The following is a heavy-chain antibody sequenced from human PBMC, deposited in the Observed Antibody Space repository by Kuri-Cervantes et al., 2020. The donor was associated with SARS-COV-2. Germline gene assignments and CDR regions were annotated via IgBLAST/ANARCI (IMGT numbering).Heavy chain of an antibody. CDR3: ARVRYCTATNCMPFCDY. CDR1: GDSISDSNNW. CDR2: IYHSGST. Sequence: GSLRLSCAVSGDSISDSNNWWSWVRRPPGKGLEWIGEIYHSGSTNYSPSFKSRVTTSIDTSKNHFSLKLNSVTAADTAVYYCARVRYCTATNCMPFCDYWGQGTLVTVSS. J-gene: IGHJ4*02. D-gene: IGHD2-8*02. V-gene: IGHV4-4*02.